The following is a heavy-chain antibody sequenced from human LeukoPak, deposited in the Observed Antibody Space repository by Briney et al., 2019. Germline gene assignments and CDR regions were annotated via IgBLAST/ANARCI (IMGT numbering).Heavy chain of an antibody. CDR3: TRERSLGYYFDY. Sequence: GGSLRLSCTASGFTFGDYAMSWVRQAPGKGLEWVGFIRSKAYGGTTEYAASVKGRFTISRDDSKSIAYLQMNSPKTEDTAVYYCTRERSLGYYFDYWGQGTLVTVSS. CDR2: IRSKAYGGTT. V-gene: IGHV3-49*04. CDR1: GFTFGDYA. J-gene: IGHJ4*02. D-gene: IGHD7-27*01.